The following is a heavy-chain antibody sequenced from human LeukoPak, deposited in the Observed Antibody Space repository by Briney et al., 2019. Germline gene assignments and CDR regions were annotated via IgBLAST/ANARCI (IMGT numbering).Heavy chain of an antibody. D-gene: IGHD3-3*01. CDR3: AKGEGVLRFLEWVFDI. CDR2: ISSSSSYI. J-gene: IGHJ3*02. Sequence: PGGSLRLSCAASGFTFSSYSMNWVRQAPGKGLEWVSSISSSSSYIYYADSVKGRFTISRDNAKNSLYLQMNSLRAEDTAVYYCAKGEGVLRFLEWVFDIWGQGTMVTVSS. CDR1: GFTFSSYS. V-gene: IGHV3-21*01.